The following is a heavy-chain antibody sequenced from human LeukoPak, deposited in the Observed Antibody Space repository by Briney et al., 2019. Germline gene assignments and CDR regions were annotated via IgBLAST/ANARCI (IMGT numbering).Heavy chain of an antibody. J-gene: IGHJ4*02. CDR1: GGSINNYY. D-gene: IGHD6-13*01. CDR3: ARGYSSSWYYFDY. CDR2: IHYSGST. Sequence: SETLSLTCTVSGGSINNYYWSWIRQPPGKGLEWIGYIHYSGSTNYNPSLKSRATISVDTSKSQFSLKLSSVTAAHTAIYYRARGYSSSWYYFDYWGQGTLVTVSS. V-gene: IGHV4-59*08.